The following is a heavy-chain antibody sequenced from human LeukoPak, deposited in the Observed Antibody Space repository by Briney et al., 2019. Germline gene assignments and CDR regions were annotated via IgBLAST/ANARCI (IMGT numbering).Heavy chain of an antibody. J-gene: IGHJ6*02. CDR1: GYXFTSYW. D-gene: IGHD4-11*01. CDR2: IYPGDSDT. CDR3: ARNSNQNYYYYGMDV. V-gene: IGHV5-51*01. Sequence: GESLKISCNGSGYXFTSYWICWVRQMPGKGLEWMGIIYPGDSDTRYSPSFQGQVTISADKSISTAYLQWSSLKASDTAMYYCARNSNQNYYYYGMDVWGQGTTVTVSS.